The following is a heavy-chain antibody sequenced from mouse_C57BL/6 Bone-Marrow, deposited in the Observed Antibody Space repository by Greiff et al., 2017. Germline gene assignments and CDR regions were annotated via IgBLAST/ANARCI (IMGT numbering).Heavy chain of an antibody. CDR3: ARYDGSVDY. D-gene: IGHD2-3*01. V-gene: IGHV1-19*01. CDR2: INPYNGGT. Sequence: EVQLQQSGPVLVKPGASVKMSCKASGYTFTDYYMNWVKQSHGKSLEWIGVINPYNGGTSYNQKFKGKATLTVDKSSSTAYMELNSLTSEDSAVYYCARYDGSVDYWGQGTSVTVSS. CDR1: GYTFTDYY. J-gene: IGHJ4*01.